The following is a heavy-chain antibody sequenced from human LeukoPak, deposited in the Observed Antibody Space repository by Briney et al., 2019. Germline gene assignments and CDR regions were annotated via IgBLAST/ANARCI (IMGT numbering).Heavy chain of an antibody. V-gene: IGHV1-8*01. CDR2: MNPNGGNT. CDR3: ARGVGAAAGTGYYYYMDV. Sequence: ASVKVSCKASGYTFTSYDINWVRQATGQGLEWMGWMNPNGGNTGYAQKFQGRVTMTRNTSISTAYMELSSLRSVDTAVYYCARGVGAAAGTGYYYYMDVWGKGTTVTVSS. J-gene: IGHJ6*03. CDR1: GYTFTSYD. D-gene: IGHD6-13*01.